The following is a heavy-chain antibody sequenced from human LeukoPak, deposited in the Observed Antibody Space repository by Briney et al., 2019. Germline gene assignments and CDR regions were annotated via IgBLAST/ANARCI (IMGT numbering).Heavy chain of an antibody. Sequence: SETLSLTCAVYGGSFSGYYWSWIRQPPGKGLEWIGEVNHSGSTNYNPSLKSRVTISVDTSKNQFSLKLSSVTAADTAVYYCARGGYGMDVWGQGTTVTVSS. CDR3: ARGGYGMDV. CDR2: VNHSGST. CDR1: GGSFSGYY. J-gene: IGHJ6*02. V-gene: IGHV4-34*01.